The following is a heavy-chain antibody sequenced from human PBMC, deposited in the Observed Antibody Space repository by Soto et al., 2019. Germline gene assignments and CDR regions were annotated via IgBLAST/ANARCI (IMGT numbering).Heavy chain of an antibody. J-gene: IGHJ3*02. D-gene: IGHD3-10*01. CDR2: IKSKTDGGTT. Sequence: GGSLRLSCAASGFTFSNAWMSWVRQAPGKGLEWVGRIKSKTDGGTTDYAAPVKGRFTISRDDSKNTLYLQMNSLKTEDTAVYYCTTEKAGNYYGSGSYYNAFDIWGQGTMVTVSS. V-gene: IGHV3-15*01. CDR3: TTEKAGNYYGSGSYYNAFDI. CDR1: GFTFSNAW.